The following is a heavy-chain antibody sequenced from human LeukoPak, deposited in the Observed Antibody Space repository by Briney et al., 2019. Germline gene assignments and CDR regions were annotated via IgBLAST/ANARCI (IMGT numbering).Heavy chain of an antibody. CDR1: GYSISSGYY. J-gene: IGHJ5*02. D-gene: IGHD2-2*01. V-gene: IGHV4-38-2*01. Sequence: SETLSLTCAVSGYSISSGYYWGWIRQPPGKGLEWIGSVYHSGSTYYNPSLKSRVTISVDRSKNQFSLKLSSVTAADTAVYYCARQDIVVVPAAIEDNWFDPWGQGTLVTVSS. CDR2: VYHSGST. CDR3: ARQDIVVVPAAIEDNWFDP.